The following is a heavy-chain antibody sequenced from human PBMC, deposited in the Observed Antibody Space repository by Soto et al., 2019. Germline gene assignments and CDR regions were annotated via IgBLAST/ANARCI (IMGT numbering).Heavy chain of an antibody. D-gene: IGHD6-13*01. J-gene: IGHJ4*02. CDR2: INPSGGDT. CDR1: GYTFTDFY. Sequence: ASVKVSCKASGYTFTDFYMHWVRQAPGQGLEWMGIINPSGGDTTYAQSFQGRVIVTRDTSTSTVYMELTSLRSEDTAVYYCGAGLYYWGQGSLVTVSS. V-gene: IGHV1-46*01. CDR3: GAGLYY.